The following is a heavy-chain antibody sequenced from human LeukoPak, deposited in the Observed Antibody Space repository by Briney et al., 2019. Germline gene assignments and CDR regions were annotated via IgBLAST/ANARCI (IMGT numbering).Heavy chain of an antibody. D-gene: IGHD6-13*01. CDR2: IYYSGST. CDR3: ARGYSSSWLGKFDY. Sequence: SETLSLTCTVSGGSISSYYWSWILQTPGKGLEWIGYIYYSGSTNYNPSLNSRVTMSVDTSKNQFSLNLNSVAAGDTAVYYCARGYSSSWLGKFDYWGQGTLVTVSS. CDR1: GGSISSYY. V-gene: IGHV4-59*01. J-gene: IGHJ4*02.